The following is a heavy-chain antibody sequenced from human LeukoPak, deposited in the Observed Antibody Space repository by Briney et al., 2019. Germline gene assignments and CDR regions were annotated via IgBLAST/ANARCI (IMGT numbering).Heavy chain of an antibody. J-gene: IGHJ1*01. CDR3: ARQGALRYFQH. CDR1: GGSISSYY. D-gene: IGHD3-16*01. CDR2: IYYSGST. V-gene: IGHV4-59*05. Sequence: SETLSLTCTVSGGSISSYYWSWIRQPPGKGLEWIGSIYYSGSTYYNPSLKSRVTISVDTSKNQFSLKLSSVTAADTAVYYCARQGALRYFQHWGQGTLVTVSS.